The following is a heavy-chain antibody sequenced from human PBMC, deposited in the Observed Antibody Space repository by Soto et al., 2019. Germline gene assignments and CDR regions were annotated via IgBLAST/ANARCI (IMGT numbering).Heavy chain of an antibody. CDR1: GGTFSNYP. CDR2: IIPIFGTV. D-gene: IGHD5-12*01. J-gene: IGHJ2*01. CDR3: ARGIHRWLQVWYFDL. V-gene: IGHV1-69*12. Sequence: QVQLVQSGAEVKKPGSSVKVSCKASGGTFSNYPISWVRQAPGQGLEWMGGIIPIFGTVNYAQKFQGRVTITADESTSTAYMELSSLRSEDTAMYYCARGIHRWLQVWYFDLWGRGTLVTVSS.